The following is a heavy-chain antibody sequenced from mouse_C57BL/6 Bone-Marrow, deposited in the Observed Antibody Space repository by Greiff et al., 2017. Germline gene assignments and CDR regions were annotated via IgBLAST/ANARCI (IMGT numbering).Heavy chain of an antibody. CDR1: GYTFTSYG. D-gene: IGHD1-1*01. Sequence: VKLQESGAELARPGASVKLSCKASGYTFTSYGISWVKQSTGQGLEWIGEIYPRSGNTYYNEKFKGKATLTADKSSSTAYMELRSLTSEDSAVYFCEHYYGSSSWYFDVWGTGTTVTVSS. CDR2: IYPRSGNT. V-gene: IGHV1-81*01. J-gene: IGHJ1*03. CDR3: EHYYGSSSWYFDV.